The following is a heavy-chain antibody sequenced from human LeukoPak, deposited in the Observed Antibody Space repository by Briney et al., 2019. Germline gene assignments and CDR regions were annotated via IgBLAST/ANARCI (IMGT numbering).Heavy chain of an antibody. CDR1: GFTFSNYA. V-gene: IGHV3-23*01. Sequence: GGSLRLSCAASGFTFSNYAMSCVRQAPGKGLEWGSAISGSGGSTYYADSVKGRFTISRDNSKNTLYLQMNSLRAEDTAVYYCAKDQGWFGELLGAFDIWGQGTMVTVS. D-gene: IGHD3-10*01. CDR2: ISGSGGST. CDR3: AKDQGWFGELLGAFDI. J-gene: IGHJ3*02.